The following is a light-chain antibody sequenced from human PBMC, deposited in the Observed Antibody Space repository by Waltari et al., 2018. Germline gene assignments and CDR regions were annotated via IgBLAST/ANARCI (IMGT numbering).Light chain of an antibody. Sequence: QSALTQPPSASGSPGQSVPIPCTGTRSAVGVYTYFSCYQQYPGKAPKLIIYDVNKRPSGVPDRFSGSKSGNTASLTVSGLQAEDEADYYCNSFAGSNNFPWVFGGGTKLTVL. J-gene: IGLJ3*02. V-gene: IGLV2-8*01. CDR1: RSAVGVYTY. CDR3: NSFAGSNNFPWV. CDR2: DVN.